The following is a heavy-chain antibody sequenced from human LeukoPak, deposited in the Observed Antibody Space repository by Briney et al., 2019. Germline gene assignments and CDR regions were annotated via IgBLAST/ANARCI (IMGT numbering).Heavy chain of an antibody. J-gene: IGHJ6*04. V-gene: IGHV3-23*01. CDR2: ISGSGSNT. Sequence: GGSLRLSCAASGITFSGSGMSWVRQAPGKGLEWVSTISGSGSNTHYADSVKGRFTISRDNAKNSLYLQMNSLRAEDTAVYYCAELGITMIGGVWGKGTTVTISS. CDR3: AELGITMIGGV. CDR1: GITFSGSG. D-gene: IGHD3-10*02.